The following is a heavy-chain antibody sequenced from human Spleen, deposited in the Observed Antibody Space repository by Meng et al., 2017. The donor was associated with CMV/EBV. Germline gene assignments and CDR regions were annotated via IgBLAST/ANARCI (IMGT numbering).Heavy chain of an antibody. Sequence: GGSLRLSCAASGMMFTNYWMHWVRQAPGKGLVWVSHIKNDGNDTNYADSVKGRFTISRDNAKNTLYLQMNSLRAEDTAVYYCAKAATNIVVVPAPPPYYGMDVWGQGTTVTVSS. V-gene: IGHV3-74*01. CDR3: AKAATNIVVVPAPPPYYGMDV. J-gene: IGHJ6*02. D-gene: IGHD2-2*01. CDR1: GMMFTNYW. CDR2: IKNDGNDT.